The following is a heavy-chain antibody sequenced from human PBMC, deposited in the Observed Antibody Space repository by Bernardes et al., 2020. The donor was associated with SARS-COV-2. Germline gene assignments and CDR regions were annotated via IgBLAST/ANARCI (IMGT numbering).Heavy chain of an antibody. CDR2: INDSGGT. CDR3: ASETPCGMDV. V-gene: IGHV4-34*01. Sequence: SETLSLTCGLYGESFSGYWSWIRQPPGKGPEWLGEINDSGGTKYNPSLKSRVTISVDTSKRYLSLMLSSVTAADTAVYYCASETPCGMDVWGQGTTVTVSS. CDR1: GESFSGY. J-gene: IGHJ6*02.